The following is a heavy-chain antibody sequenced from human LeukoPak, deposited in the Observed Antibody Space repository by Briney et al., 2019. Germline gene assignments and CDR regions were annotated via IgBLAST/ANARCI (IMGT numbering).Heavy chain of an antibody. CDR3: ATIVSSTSPRYYYYGMDV. V-gene: IGHV1-69*13. CDR1: GGTFSSYA. J-gene: IGHJ6*02. CDR2: IIPIFGTA. Sequence: SVTVSCKASGGTFSSYAISWVRQAPGQGLEWMGGIIPIFGTANYAQKFQGRVTITADESTSTAYMELSSLRSEDTAVYYCATIVSSTSPRYYYYGMDVWGQGTTVTVSS. D-gene: IGHD2-2*01.